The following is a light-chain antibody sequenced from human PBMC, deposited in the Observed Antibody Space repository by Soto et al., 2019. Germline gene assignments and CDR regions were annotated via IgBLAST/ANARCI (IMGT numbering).Light chain of an antibody. CDR3: QQLDAYPRT. V-gene: IGKV1-9*01. J-gene: IGKJ1*01. CDR1: QGISSY. Sequence: IQLTQSPSSLSASVGDRVTITCRASQGISSYLAWHQQKPGQAPKLLIYAASTLQSGVPSRFSGSGFGTDFTLTISSLQPEDFATYYCQQLDAYPRTFGQGTKVDIK. CDR2: AAS.